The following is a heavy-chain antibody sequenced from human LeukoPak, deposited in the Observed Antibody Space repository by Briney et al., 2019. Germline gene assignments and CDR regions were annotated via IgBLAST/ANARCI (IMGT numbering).Heavy chain of an antibody. CDR1: GLTVSSSY. J-gene: IGHJ3*02. Sequence: GGSLRLSCAAPGLTVSSSYMSRVRQAPGKGLEWVSIIYNDGSTYYADSMKGRFTISRDNSKNTLYLQVNSLRAEDTAMYYCARNILFAFDIWGQGTMVTVSS. V-gene: IGHV3-53*01. CDR2: IYNDGST. CDR3: ARNILFAFDI.